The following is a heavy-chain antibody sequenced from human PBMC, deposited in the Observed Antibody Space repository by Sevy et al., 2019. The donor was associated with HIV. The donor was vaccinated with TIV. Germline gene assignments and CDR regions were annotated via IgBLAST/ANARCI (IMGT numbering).Heavy chain of an antibody. CDR3: AKVLRLDKDLYDFWNRPFDY. V-gene: IGHV3-15*01. CDR1: GFTFSNAW. Sequence: GGSLRLSCAASGFTFSNAWMSWVRQAPGKGLEWVGRIKSKTDGGTTDYAAPVKGRFTISRDDSKNTLYLQMNSLRAEDTAVYYCAKVLRLDKDLYDFWNRPFDYWGQGTLVTVSS. D-gene: IGHD3-3*01. J-gene: IGHJ4*02. CDR2: IKSKTDGGTT.